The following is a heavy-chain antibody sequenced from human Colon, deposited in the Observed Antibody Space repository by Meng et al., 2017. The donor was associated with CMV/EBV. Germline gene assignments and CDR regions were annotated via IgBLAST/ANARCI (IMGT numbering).Heavy chain of an antibody. D-gene: IGHD3-22*01. CDR1: GFTFSTYW. CDR2: ITSDGGST. V-gene: IGHV3-74*01. J-gene: IGHJ4*02. CDR3: ERVHYENSAWVFDY. Sequence: SGFTFSTYWMHWVRQAPGKGLEWVSRITSDGGSTTYAAPVKGRFTISRDNAKDTMYLHMNSLRAEDTAVYYCERVHYENSAWVFDYWGQGTLVTVSS.